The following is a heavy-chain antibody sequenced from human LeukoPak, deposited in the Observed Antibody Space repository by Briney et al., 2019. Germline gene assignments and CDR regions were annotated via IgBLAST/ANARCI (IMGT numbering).Heavy chain of an antibody. D-gene: IGHD3-3*01. CDR1: GFTFSSYS. V-gene: IGHV3-21*01. CDR2: ISSSSSYI. Sequence: GGSLRLSCAASGFTFSSYSMNWVRQAPGKGLEWVSAISSSSSYIYYADSVKGRFTISRDNAKNSLYLQMNSLRAEDTAVYYCAKDSEWSPPNYFDYWGQGTLVTVSS. J-gene: IGHJ4*02. CDR3: AKDSEWSPPNYFDY.